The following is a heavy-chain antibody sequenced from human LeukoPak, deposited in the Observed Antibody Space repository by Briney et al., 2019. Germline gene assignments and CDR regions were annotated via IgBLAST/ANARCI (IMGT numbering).Heavy chain of an antibody. CDR3: ARGLVRGMISSLRRSPPHDY. CDR2: ISGSGGST. D-gene: IGHD3-10*01. J-gene: IGHJ4*02. V-gene: IGHV3-23*01. CDR1: GLTFSSYG. Sequence: GGTLRLSCAASGLTFSSYGMSWVRQAPGKGLEWVSAISGSGGSTYYADSVKGRFTISRDNSKNTLYLQMNSLRAEDTAVYYCARGLVRGMISSLRRSPPHDYWGQGTLVTVSS.